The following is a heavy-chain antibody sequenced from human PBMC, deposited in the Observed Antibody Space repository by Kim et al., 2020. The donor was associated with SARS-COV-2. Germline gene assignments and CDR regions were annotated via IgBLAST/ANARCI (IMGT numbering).Heavy chain of an antibody. CDR3: ARYRVYTGGMDV. J-gene: IGHJ6*02. D-gene: IGHD6-13*01. V-gene: IGHV4-59*13. Sequence: SETLSLTCTVSGGSISSYYWSWIRQPPGKGLEWIGYIYYSGSTNYNPSLKSRVTISVDTSKNQFSLKLSSVTAADTAVYYCARYRVYTGGMDVWGQGTTVTVSS. CDR2: IYYSGST. CDR1: GGSISSYY.